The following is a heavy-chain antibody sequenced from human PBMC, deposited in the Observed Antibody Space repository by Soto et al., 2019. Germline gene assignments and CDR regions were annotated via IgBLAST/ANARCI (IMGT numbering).Heavy chain of an antibody. CDR3: ATDDYGDSGWFDP. CDR2: IWYDGSNK. V-gene: IGHV3-33*01. J-gene: IGHJ5*02. Sequence: QVQLVESGGGVVQPGRSLRLSCAAYGFTFSSYGMHWVRQAPGKGLEWLAVIWYDGSNKYYADSVKGRFTISRANYKNTLYLQMISLRAEDTAVYYCATDDYGDSGWFDPWGQGTLVTVSS. D-gene: IGHD4-17*01. CDR1: GFTFSSYG.